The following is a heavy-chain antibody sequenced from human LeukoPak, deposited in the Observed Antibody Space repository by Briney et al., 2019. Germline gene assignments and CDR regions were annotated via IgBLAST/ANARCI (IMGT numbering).Heavy chain of an antibody. CDR2: INHSGST. V-gene: IGHV4-34*01. CDR3: ARGLTYWQQLANWRGDWFDP. CDR1: GGSFSGYY. J-gene: IGHJ5*02. D-gene: IGHD6-13*01. Sequence: PSETLSLTCAVYGGSFSGYYWSWIRQPPGKGLEWIEEINHSGSTNYNPSLKSRVTISVDTSKNQFSLKLSSVTAADTAVYYCARGLTYWQQLANWRGDWFDPWGQGTLVTVSS.